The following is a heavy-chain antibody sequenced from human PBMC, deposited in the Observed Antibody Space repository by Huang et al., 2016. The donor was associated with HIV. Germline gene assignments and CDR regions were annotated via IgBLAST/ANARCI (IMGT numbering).Heavy chain of an antibody. D-gene: IGHD3-22*01. CDR3: ARHFSYYDSSGYTPWDAFDI. J-gene: IGHJ3*02. CDR1: GGSITSSSYY. Sequence: QLQLQGSGPGLAKPSETLSLTCTVSGGSITSSSYYWGWIRQPPGKGLEWVGSIYYSGSTDYNPSLKSRVTGSVDTSKNQFSLKLSSVTAADTAVYNCARHFSYYDSSGYTPWDAFDIWGQGTMVTVSS. CDR2: IYYSGST. V-gene: IGHV4-39*01.